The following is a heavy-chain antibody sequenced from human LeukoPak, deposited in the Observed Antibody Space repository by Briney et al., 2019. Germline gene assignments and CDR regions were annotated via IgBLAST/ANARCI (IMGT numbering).Heavy chain of an antibody. V-gene: IGHV1-8*01. D-gene: IGHD6-13*01. J-gene: IGHJ5*02. Sequence: ASVKVSCKASGDTFTSDINWVRQATGQGLEWMGWMNANSGNTGYAQKFQGRVTMTRNTSISTAYMELSSLRSEDTAVYYCARGKGVSSSWYYNWFDPWGQGTLVTVSS. CDR3: ARGKGVSSSWYYNWFDP. CDR2: MNANSGNT. CDR1: GDTFTSD.